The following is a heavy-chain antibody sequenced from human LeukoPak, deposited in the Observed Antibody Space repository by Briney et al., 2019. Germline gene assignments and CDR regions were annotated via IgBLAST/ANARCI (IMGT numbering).Heavy chain of an antibody. V-gene: IGHV3-23*01. CDR1: GFTFSSYG. Sequence: GGSLRLSCAASGFTFSSYGMSWVRQAPGKGLEWVSSISGSGGSTYFADSVKGRFTISRDNSKNTLYLQMNSLRAEDTAVYYCAKRRGLELLYYYYMDVWGKGTTVTVSS. CDR3: AKRRGLELLYYYYMDV. J-gene: IGHJ6*03. D-gene: IGHD1-7*01. CDR2: ISGSGGST.